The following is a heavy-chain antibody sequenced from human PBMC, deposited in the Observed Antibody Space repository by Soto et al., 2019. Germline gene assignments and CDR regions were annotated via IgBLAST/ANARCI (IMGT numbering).Heavy chain of an antibody. V-gene: IGHV3-74*01. CDR2: INNDGSSI. J-gene: IGHJ3*02. CDR1: GFTFSRYW. CDR3: ARDPCALLFCPPDI. Sequence: PGGSLRLACAASGFTFSRYWMHWVRQAPGKGLVWVSRINNDGSSISYAGSVKGRFIISRDNAKNTLYLQMNSLRVEDTAVYYCARDPCALLFCPPDIWGQGTMVTVSS. D-gene: IGHD2-21*01.